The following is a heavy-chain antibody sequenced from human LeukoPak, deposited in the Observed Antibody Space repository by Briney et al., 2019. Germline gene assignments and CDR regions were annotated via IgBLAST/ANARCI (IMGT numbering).Heavy chain of an antibody. CDR1: GFTFSSYA. CDR3: AKDPPLSGWYRGRAFDI. D-gene: IGHD6-19*01. CDR2: ISGSGGST. J-gene: IGHJ3*02. Sequence: PGGSLRLSCAASGFTFSSYAMSWVRQAPGKGLEWVSAISGSGGSTYYADSVKGRFTISRDNSKNTLYLQMNSLRAEDTAVYYCAKDPPLSGWYRGRAFDIWGQGTMVTVSS. V-gene: IGHV3-23*01.